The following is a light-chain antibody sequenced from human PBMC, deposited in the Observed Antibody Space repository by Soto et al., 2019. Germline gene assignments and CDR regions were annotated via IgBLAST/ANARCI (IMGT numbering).Light chain of an antibody. J-gene: IGKJ4*01. CDR2: DTS. V-gene: IGKV3-11*01. Sequence: EIVLTQSPATLSLSPGERATLSCMASQSVINYLAWYQQKPGQAPRLLIYDTSNRATGIPARFSGSGSGTDFTLIISSLEPEDFAVYYCQQRANWPLTFGGGTKVDIK. CDR3: QQRANWPLT. CDR1: QSVINY.